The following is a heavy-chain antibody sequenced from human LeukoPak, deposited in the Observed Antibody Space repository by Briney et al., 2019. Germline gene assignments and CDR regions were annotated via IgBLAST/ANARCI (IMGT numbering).Heavy chain of an antibody. D-gene: IGHD5-12*01. CDR1: GYTFTSYY. Sequence: ASVKVSCKASGYTFTSYYMHWVRQAPGQGLEWLGIINPSGGSTSYAQKLQGRVTMTTDTSTSTAYMELRSLRSDDTAVYYCARGGYSGYDGYAFDIWGQGTMVTVSS. CDR3: ARGGYSGYDGYAFDI. V-gene: IGHV1-46*01. J-gene: IGHJ3*02. CDR2: INPSGGST.